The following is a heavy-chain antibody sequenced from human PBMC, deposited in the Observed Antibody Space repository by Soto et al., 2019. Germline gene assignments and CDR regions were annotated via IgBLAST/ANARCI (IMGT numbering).Heavy chain of an antibody. Sequence: ASVKVSCKASGYTFSSHAMHWVRQAPGQRLEWMGWINAGNGNTKYSQDFQGRVAITRDTSASTAYMELRSLRSEDTAVYYCARDGARITVFGVVYYFDYWGQGTLVTVSS. J-gene: IGHJ4*02. D-gene: IGHD3-3*01. CDR3: ARDGARITVFGVVYYFDY. CDR1: GYTFSSHA. CDR2: INAGNGNT. V-gene: IGHV1-3*01.